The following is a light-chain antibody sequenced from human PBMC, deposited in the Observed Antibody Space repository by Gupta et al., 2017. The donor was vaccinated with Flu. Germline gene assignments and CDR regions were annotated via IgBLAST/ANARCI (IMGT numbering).Light chain of an antibody. CDR3: QHEDHLPFI. CDR1: QEIGKY. J-gene: IGKJ2*01. Sequence: PSSLSASVGDRVTITCQASQEIGKYLYWYQQKTGEAPKLLIYDASKVKTGVPSRFSGSGSGTDFTFTFSSRQPEDFASYYCQHEDHLPFIFGQGTKVDI. V-gene: IGKV1-33*01. CDR2: DAS.